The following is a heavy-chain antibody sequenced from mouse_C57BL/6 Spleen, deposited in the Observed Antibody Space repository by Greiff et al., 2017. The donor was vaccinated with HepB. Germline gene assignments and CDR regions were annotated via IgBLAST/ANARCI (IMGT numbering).Heavy chain of an antibody. CDR3: ARDDYDVNYFDY. D-gene: IGHD2-4*01. CDR1: GYTFTSYW. Sequence: VQLQQPGAELVKPGASVKMSCKASGYTFTSYWITWVKQRPGQGLEWIGDIYPGSGSTNYNEKFKSKATLTVDTSSSTAYMQLSSLTSEDSAVYYCARDDYDVNYFDYWGQGTTLTVSS. J-gene: IGHJ2*01. CDR2: IYPGSGST. V-gene: IGHV1-55*01.